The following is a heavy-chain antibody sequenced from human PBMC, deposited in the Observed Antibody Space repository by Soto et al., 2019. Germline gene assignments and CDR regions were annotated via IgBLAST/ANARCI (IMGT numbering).Heavy chain of an antibody. J-gene: IGHJ4*02. V-gene: IGHV4-59*08. CDR1: GGSISSYY. CDR2: IYYSGST. CDR3: ARHSNRNYDRYFYDY. Sequence: PSETLSLTCTVSGGSISSYYWSWIRQPPGKGLEWIGYIYYSGSTNYNPSLKSRVTISVDTSKNQFSLKVTSATAADTAVYYCARHSNRNYDRYFYDYWGLGALVTVSS. D-gene: IGHD4-4*01.